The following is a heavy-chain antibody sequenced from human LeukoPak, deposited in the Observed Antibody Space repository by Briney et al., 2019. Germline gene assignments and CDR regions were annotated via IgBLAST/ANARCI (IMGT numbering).Heavy chain of an antibody. CDR3: ARERSDSSGYLQY. D-gene: IGHD3-22*01. J-gene: IGHJ4*02. CDR1: GFTFSNYW. V-gene: IGHV3-74*01. CDR2: IDSDGSST. Sequence: PGGSLRLSCAASGFTFSNYWMHWVRQAPGKGLVWVSRIDSDGSSTSYAGSVKGRFTISRDNAENTLYLQMNSLRVEDTAVYYCARERSDSSGYLQYWGQGTLVTVSP.